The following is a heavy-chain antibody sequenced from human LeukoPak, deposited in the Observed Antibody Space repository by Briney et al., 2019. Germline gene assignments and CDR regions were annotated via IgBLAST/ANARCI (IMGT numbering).Heavy chain of an antibody. CDR2: IIPILGIA. CDR3: ARSYYDSSGLDY. D-gene: IGHD3-22*01. CDR1: GYTFTSYG. J-gene: IGHJ4*02. Sequence: SVKVSCKASGYTFTSYGISWVRQTPGQGLEWMGRIIPILGIANYAQKFQGRVTITADKSTSTAYMELSSLRSEDTAVYYCARSYYDSSGLDYWGQGTLVTVSS. V-gene: IGHV1-69*04.